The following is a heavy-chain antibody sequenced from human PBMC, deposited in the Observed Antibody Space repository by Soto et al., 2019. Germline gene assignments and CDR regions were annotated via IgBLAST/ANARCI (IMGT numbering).Heavy chain of an antibody. CDR3: AKDTAMVEYNWFDP. CDR1: GGTFSSYA. J-gene: IGHJ5*02. Sequence: QVQLVQSGAEVKKPGSSVKVSCKASGGTFSSYAISWVRQAPGQGLEWMGGIIPIFGTANYAQKFQGRVTITADQSTSTAYMELSSLRSEDTAVYYWAKDTAMVEYNWFDPWGQGTLVTVTS. D-gene: IGHD5-18*01. CDR2: IIPIFGTA. V-gene: IGHV1-69*01.